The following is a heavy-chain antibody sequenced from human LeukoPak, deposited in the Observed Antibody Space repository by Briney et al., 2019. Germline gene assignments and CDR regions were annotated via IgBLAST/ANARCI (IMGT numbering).Heavy chain of an antibody. CDR2: ISWNSGSI. CDR1: GFTFDDYA. Sequence: PGRSLRLSCAASGFTFDDYAMHWVRQAPGKGLEWVSGISWNSGSIGYADSVKGRFTISRDNAKNSLYLQMNGLRAEDTALYYCAKAVDTAMVMRYKPWVYFDYRGQGTLVTVSS. V-gene: IGHV3-9*01. D-gene: IGHD5-18*01. J-gene: IGHJ4*02. CDR3: AKAVDTAMVMRYKPWVYFDY.